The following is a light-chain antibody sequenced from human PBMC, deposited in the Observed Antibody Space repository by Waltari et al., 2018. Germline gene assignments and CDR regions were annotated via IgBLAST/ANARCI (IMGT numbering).Light chain of an antibody. CDR1: HNIGGR. CDR2: YAS. CDR3: QHSSSLPYS. Sequence: ELVLTQSPDFQSVTPKERVTITCRASHNIGGRLHWYQQNPDHSHKILIMYASQPFSGVPSRFSGSGSGTEFTLTIDSLEAEDAATYYCQHSSSLPYSFGQGTKLEI. V-gene: IGKV6-21*01. J-gene: IGKJ2*01.